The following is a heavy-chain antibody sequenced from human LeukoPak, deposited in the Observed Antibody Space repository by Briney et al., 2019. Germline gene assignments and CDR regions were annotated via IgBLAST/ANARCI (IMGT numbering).Heavy chain of an antibody. V-gene: IGHV3-30-3*01. CDR2: ISYDGSNK. D-gene: IGHD4-23*01. Sequence: GGSLRLSCAASGFTFSSYAMHWVPRAPARGWRWGAVISYDGSNKYYADSVKGRFTISRDNSKNTLYLQMNGLRAEDTAVYYCARTLLRWYNWYFDLWGRGTLVTVSS. CDR3: ARTLLRWYNWYFDL. CDR1: GFTFSSYA. J-gene: IGHJ2*01.